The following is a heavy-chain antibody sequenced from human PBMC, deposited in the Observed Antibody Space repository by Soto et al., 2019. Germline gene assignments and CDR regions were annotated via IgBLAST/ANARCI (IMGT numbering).Heavy chain of an antibody. CDR2: IYYSGST. D-gene: IGHD3-10*01. CDR1: GGSISSYY. V-gene: IGHV4-59*01. Sequence: SETLSLTCTVSGGSISSYYRSWIRQPPGKGLEWIGYIYYSGSTNYNPSLKSRVTISVDTSKNQFSLKLSSVTAADTAVYYCAREGRESLVWGVLDYYYGMDVWGQGTTVTVSS. J-gene: IGHJ6*02. CDR3: AREGRESLVWGVLDYYYGMDV.